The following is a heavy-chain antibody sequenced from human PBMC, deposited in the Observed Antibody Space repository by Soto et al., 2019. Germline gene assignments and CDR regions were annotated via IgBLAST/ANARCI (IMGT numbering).Heavy chain of an antibody. Sequence: PGGSLRLSCAASGISTSSYWMGWVRQAPGRGLEWVACIKKDGSEKYYMDSLKGRFTISRDNDLNSLYLQMNSLRDEDTAVYFCVTGYHSDYWGQGTLVTVSS. CDR1: GISTSSYW. D-gene: IGHD5-18*01. CDR2: IKKDGSEK. CDR3: VTGYHSDY. V-gene: IGHV3-7*03. J-gene: IGHJ4*02.